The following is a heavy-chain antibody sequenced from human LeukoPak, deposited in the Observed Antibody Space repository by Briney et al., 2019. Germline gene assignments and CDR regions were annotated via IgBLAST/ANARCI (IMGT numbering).Heavy chain of an antibody. D-gene: IGHD6-13*01. CDR2: ISYDGSNK. Sequence: GRSLRLSCAASGFTFSSYAMHWVRQAPGKGLEWVAVISYDGSNKYYADSVKGRFTISRDNSKNMLYLQMNSLRAEDTAVYYCARAKNSSWLALFDPWGQGTLVTVSS. J-gene: IGHJ5*02. CDR3: ARAKNSSWLALFDP. CDR1: GFTFSSYA. V-gene: IGHV3-30-3*01.